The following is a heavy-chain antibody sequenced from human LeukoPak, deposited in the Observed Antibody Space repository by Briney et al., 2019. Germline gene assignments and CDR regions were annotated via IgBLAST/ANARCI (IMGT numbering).Heavy chain of an antibody. CDR1: GFTFSSYA. J-gene: IGHJ4*02. CDR2: ISARGDST. D-gene: IGHD4-17*01. V-gene: IGHV3-23*01. CDR3: ARGAYGDYDY. Sequence: GGSLRLSRAASGFTFSSYAVSWVRQAPGKGLEWVSAISARGDSTYYADSVEGRFTISRDNSKNTLYLQVNSLRGEDTALYYCARGAYGDYDYWGQGTLVTVSS.